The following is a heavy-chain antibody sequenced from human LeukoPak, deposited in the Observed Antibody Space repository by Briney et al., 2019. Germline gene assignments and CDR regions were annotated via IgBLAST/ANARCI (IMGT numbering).Heavy chain of an antibody. CDR3: ARPKIGYSYVDAFDI. Sequence: SETLSLTCAVYGGSFSSYYWSWIRQPPGKGLEWIGEINHSEGTNYNPSLKSRVTMSLDTSKNQFSLKLSSVTAADTAVYYCARPKIGYSYVDAFDIWGQGTMVTVSS. CDR1: GGSFSSYY. D-gene: IGHD5-18*01. V-gene: IGHV4-34*01. CDR2: INHSEGT. J-gene: IGHJ3*02.